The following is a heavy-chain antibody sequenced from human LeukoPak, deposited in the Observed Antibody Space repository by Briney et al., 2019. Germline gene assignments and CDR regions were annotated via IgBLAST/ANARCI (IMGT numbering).Heavy chain of an antibody. V-gene: IGHV3-74*01. CDR3: VRQDGDSLLDSYHI. Sequence: GGSLRPSCAPSGFTFSNYWMHWVRQAPGKGLVWVSRINSDGLITNYADSVKGRFTVSRDNPKNTLYLQMNSLRVEDTAMYYCVRQDGDSLLDSYHIWGQGKLVTVSA. CDR1: GFTFSNYW. D-gene: IGHD2-15*01. CDR2: INSDGLIT. J-gene: IGHJ3*02.